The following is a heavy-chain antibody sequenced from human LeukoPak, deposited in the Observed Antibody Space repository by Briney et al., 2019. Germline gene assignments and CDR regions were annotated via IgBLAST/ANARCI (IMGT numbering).Heavy chain of an antibody. CDR1: GFTFSSYS. D-gene: IGHD3-22*01. J-gene: IGHJ4*02. Sequence: PGGSLRLSCAASGFTFSSYSMNWVRQAPGKGLEWVSYISGSSTYIYYADPVKGRFTISRDNAKNSLYLQMNSLRAEDTAVYYCARGHSSGYYLKYWGQGTLVTVSS. V-gene: IGHV3-21*05. CDR2: ISGSSTYI. CDR3: ARGHSSGYYLKY.